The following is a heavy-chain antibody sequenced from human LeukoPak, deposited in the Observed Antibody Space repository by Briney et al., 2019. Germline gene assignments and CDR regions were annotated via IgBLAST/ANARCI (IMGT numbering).Heavy chain of an antibody. J-gene: IGHJ6*02. CDR1: GGTFSSYA. CDR2: IIPIPGIA. V-gene: IGHV1-69*04. D-gene: IGHD5/OR15-5a*01. CDR3: ARDINSVREDYYYYGMDV. Sequence: ASVKVSCKASGGTFSSYAISWVRQAPGQGLEWMGRIIPIPGIANYAQKFQGRVTITADKSTSTAYMELSSLRSGDTAVYYCARDINSVREDYYYYGMDVWGQGTTVTVSS.